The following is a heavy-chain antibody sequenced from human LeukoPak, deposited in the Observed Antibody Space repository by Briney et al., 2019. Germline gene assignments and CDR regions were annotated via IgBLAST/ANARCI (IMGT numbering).Heavy chain of an antibody. V-gene: IGHV3-30-3*01. J-gene: IGHJ4*02. Sequence: PGRSLRLSCGASGFTFSNYAMHWVRQAPGKGLEWVAVISYDGSNKYYADSVKGRFTISRDNSKNTLYLQMNSLRAEDTAVYYCARINGYSYGYNDYWGQGTLVPVSS. CDR2: ISYDGSNK. CDR1: GFTFSNYA. D-gene: IGHD5-18*01. CDR3: ARINGYSYGYNDY.